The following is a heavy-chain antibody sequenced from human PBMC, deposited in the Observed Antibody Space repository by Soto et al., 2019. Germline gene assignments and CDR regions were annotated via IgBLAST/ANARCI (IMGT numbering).Heavy chain of an antibody. CDR2: IIPIFGTA. CDR3: ARAGRSIQLWPRTGYYYGMDV. CDR1: GGTFSSYA. D-gene: IGHD5-18*01. V-gene: IGHV1-69*01. J-gene: IGHJ6*02. Sequence: QVQLVQSGAEVKKPGSSVKVSCKASGGTFSSYAISWVRQAPGQGLEWMGGIIPIFGTANYAQKFQGRVTITADESTSTAYMELSSLRSEDTAVYYCARAGRSIQLWPRTGYYYGMDVWGQGTTVTVSS.